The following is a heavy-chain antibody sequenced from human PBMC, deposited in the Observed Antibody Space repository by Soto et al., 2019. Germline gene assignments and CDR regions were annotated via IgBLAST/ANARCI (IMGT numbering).Heavy chain of an antibody. CDR3: ARCSHSAVTPFDY. D-gene: IGHD4-17*01. V-gene: IGHV4-31*01. CDR2: IHYSGST. CDR1: SGAINSGGYY. Sequence: QVQLQESGPGLVKPSQTLSLTCTVSSGAINSGGYYRSWIRQPPGKGLEWIGYIHYSGSTYYNPYLKSLVTLSVDTSKNQFTLKLSSLTAADTAVYYCARCSHSAVTPFDYWGQGTLVTVSS. J-gene: IGHJ4*02.